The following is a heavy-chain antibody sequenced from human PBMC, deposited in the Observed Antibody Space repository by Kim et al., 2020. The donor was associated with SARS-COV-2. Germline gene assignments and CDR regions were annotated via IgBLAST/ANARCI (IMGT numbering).Heavy chain of an antibody. CDR3: ARVEGWEGYCGGSHLTCGMDV. J-gene: IGHJ6*02. CDR2: MNPNSGNT. D-gene: IGHD2-21*01. CDR1: GYTFTNYD. V-gene: IGHV1-8*01. Sequence: ASVKVSCKASGYTFTNYDINWVRQATGQGLEWMGWMNPNSGNTGYAQKFQGRVTMTRNTSISTAYMELSSLRSEDTAVYYCARVEGWEGYCGGSHLTCGMDVWGQGTTVTVSS.